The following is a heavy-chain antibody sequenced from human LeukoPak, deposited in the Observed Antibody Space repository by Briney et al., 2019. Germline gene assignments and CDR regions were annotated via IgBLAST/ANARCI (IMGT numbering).Heavy chain of an antibody. CDR1: GVSISSGGYY. J-gene: IGHJ4*02. V-gene: IGHV4-31*03. CDR2: IYYSGST. Sequence: SETLSLTCTVSGVSISSGGYYWSWIRQHPGKGLEWIGYIYYSGSTYYNPSLKSRVTISVDTSKNQFSLKLSSVTAADTAVYYCAGISSYDSGHWGQGTLVTVSS. D-gene: IGHD3-22*01. CDR3: AGISSYDSGH.